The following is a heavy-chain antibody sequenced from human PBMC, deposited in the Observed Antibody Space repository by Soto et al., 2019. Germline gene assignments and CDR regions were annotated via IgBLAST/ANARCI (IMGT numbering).Heavy chain of an antibody. CDR3: TRGDGIAARPFDY. D-gene: IGHD6-6*01. Sequence: GSLRLSCAASGFTFSSYWMHWVRQAPGKGLVWVSRINSDGSSTRYADSVKGRFTISRDNAKNTLYLQMNSLRAEDTAVYYCTRGDGIAARPFDYWGQGAQVTVSS. CDR1: GFTFSSYW. CDR2: INSDGSST. J-gene: IGHJ4*02. V-gene: IGHV3-74*01.